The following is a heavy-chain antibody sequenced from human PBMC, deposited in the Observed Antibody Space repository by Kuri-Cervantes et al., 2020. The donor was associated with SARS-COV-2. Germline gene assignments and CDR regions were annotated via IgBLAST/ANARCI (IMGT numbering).Heavy chain of an antibody. V-gene: IGHV3-43D*03. CDR2: ISWDGGST. Sequence: GGSLRLSCAASGFTFDDYAMRWVRQAPGKGLEWVSLISWDGGSTYYADSVKGRFTISRDNSKNSLYLQMNSLRAEDTALYYCAKDIGLGMGIDYWGQGTLVTVSS. J-gene: IGHJ4*02. CDR1: GFTFDDYA. D-gene: IGHD7-27*01. CDR3: AKDIGLGMGIDY.